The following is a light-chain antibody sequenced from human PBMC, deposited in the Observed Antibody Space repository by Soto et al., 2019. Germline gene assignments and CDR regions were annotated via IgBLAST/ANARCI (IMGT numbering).Light chain of an antibody. V-gene: IGLV2-8*01. Sequence: QSALTQPPSASGSPGQSVTISCTGTSSDVGSYNYVSWYQQHPGKAPKLMIYEVSKRPSGVPDRFSGSESGNTASLTVSGLQAEDEADYYCSSYAGSNNFVFGGGTKLTVL. CDR3: SSYAGSNNFV. CDR1: SSDVGSYNY. J-gene: IGLJ2*01. CDR2: EVS.